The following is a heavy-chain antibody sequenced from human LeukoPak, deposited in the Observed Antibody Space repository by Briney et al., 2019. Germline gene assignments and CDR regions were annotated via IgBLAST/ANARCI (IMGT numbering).Heavy chain of an antibody. CDR1: GYTFTSYD. V-gene: IGHV1-8*01. D-gene: IGHD3-3*01. CDR2: MNPNSGNT. J-gene: IGHJ6*03. CDR3: ARAIYGAFWSGYYLGYHYYYMDV. Sequence: ASVKVSCKASGYTFTSYDINWVRQATGQGLEWMGWMNPNSGNTGYAQKFQGRVTMTRNTFISTAYMELSSLRSEDTAVYYCARAIYGAFWSGYYLGYHYYYMDVWGKGTTVTVSS.